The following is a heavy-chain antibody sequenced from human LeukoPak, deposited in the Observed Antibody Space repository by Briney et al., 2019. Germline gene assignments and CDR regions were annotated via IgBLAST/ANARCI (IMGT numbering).Heavy chain of an antibody. D-gene: IGHD4-17*01. CDR2: TSPKSGDR. Sequence: ASVKVSCKISGYTFTDYFIHWVRQAPGQGLEWMGWTSPKSGDRKCTQKFQGRVTMTKDTSISTVYMELDRLTFDDTAVYFCARDNYGTLDYWGQGSLVTVSS. J-gene: IGHJ4*02. CDR3: ARDNYGTLDY. CDR1: GYTFTDYF. V-gene: IGHV1-2*02.